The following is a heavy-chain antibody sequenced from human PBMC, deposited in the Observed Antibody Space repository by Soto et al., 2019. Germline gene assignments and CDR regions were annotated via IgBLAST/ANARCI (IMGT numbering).Heavy chain of an antibody. CDR3: ARVGYCSSTSCYRLVAFDI. V-gene: IGHV4-31*03. Sequence: QVQLQESGPGLVKPSQTLSLTCTVSGGSISSGGYYWSWIRQHPGKGLEWIGYIYYSGSTYYNPYLKSRVTISVDTSKNQFSLKLSSVTAADTAVYYCARVGYCSSTSCYRLVAFDIWGQGTMVTVSS. D-gene: IGHD2-2*02. J-gene: IGHJ3*02. CDR1: GGSISSGGYY. CDR2: IYYSGST.